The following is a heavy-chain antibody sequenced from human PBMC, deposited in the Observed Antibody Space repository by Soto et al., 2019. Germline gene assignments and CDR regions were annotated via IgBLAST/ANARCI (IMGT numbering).Heavy chain of an antibody. J-gene: IGHJ6*03. Sequence: SETLSLTCTVSGGSISSSSYYWGWIRQPPGKGLEWIGSIYYSGSTYYNPSLKSRVTISVDTSKNQFSLKLSSVTAADTAVYYCARTGDDILTNRGHFYYYYYMDVWGKGTTVTVSS. CDR1: GGSISSSSYY. V-gene: IGHV4-39*01. CDR3: ARTGDDILTNRGHFYYYYYMDV. D-gene: IGHD3-9*01. CDR2: IYYSGST.